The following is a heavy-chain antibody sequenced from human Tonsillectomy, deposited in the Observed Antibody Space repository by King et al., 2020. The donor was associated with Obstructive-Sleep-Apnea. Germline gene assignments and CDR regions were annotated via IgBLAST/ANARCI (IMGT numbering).Heavy chain of an antibody. CDR3: AKDKEGFGSGSFGFDY. V-gene: IGHV3-9*01. CDR2: ISWNSGNK. Sequence: VQLVESGGGLVKPGRSLRLSCAASGFTFEDYAMHWVRQAPGKGLEWVSGISWNSGNKGYADSVGGRFIIARDNAQKSLFLEMNSLRAEDTALYYFAKDKEGFGSGSFGFDYWGQGILVIVSS. D-gene: IGHD3-10*01. J-gene: IGHJ4*02. CDR1: GFTFEDYA.